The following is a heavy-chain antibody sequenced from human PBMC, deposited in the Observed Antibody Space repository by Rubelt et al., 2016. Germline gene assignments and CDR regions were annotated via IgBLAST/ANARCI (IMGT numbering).Heavy chain of an antibody. J-gene: IGHJ3*02. D-gene: IGHD6-13*01. V-gene: IGHV4-30-4*07. CDR3: ARWSSSWYVIGAFDI. Sequence: EWIGYIYYSGSTYYNPSLKSRVTISVDTSKNQFSLKLSSVTAADTAVYYCARWSSSWYVIGAFDIWGQGTMVTVSS. CDR2: IYYSGST.